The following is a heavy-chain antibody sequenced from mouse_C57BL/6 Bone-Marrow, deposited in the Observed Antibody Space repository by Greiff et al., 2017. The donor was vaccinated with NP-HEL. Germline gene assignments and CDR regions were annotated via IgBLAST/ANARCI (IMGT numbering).Heavy chain of an antibody. J-gene: IGHJ4*01. V-gene: IGHV5-16*01. CDR1: GFTFRDYY. CDR2: INYDGSSP. D-gene: IGHD2-4*01. CDR3: AREGGLRRRTYAMDY. Sequence: EVQGVESEGGLVQPGSSMPLSCTTSGFTFRDYYMAWVRHVPEKGLDWVANINYDGSSPSYLDSLKSRFIISRDNAKNILYLQLSSLKSEDTATYYCAREGGLRRRTYAMDYWGQGTSVTVSS.